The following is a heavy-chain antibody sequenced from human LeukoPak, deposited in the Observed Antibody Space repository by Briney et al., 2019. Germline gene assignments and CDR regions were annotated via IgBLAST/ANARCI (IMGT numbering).Heavy chain of an antibody. CDR2: IIPIFGTA. V-gene: IGHV1-69*13. Sequence: SVKVSCKASGGTFSSYATSWVRQAPGQGLEWMGGIIPIFGTANYAQKFQGRVTITADESTSTAYMELGSLRSEDTAVYYCARGSGYYYPLDYWGQGTLVTVSS. CDR3: ARGSGYYYPLDY. CDR1: GGTFSSYA. J-gene: IGHJ4*02. D-gene: IGHD3-22*01.